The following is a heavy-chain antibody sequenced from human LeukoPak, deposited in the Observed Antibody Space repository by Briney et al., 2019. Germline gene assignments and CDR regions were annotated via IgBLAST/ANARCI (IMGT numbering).Heavy chain of an antibody. CDR1: GGSISSYY. D-gene: IGHD3-3*01. V-gene: IGHV4-59*12. Sequence: SETLSLTCTVSGGSISSYYWSWIRQPPGKGLEWIGYIYYSGSTNYNPSLKSRVTISVDTSKNQFSLKLSSVTAADTAVYYCASQGTYYDFWSGYRDVDVWGQGTTVTVSS. CDR2: IYYSGST. J-gene: IGHJ6*02. CDR3: ASQGTYYDFWSGYRDVDV.